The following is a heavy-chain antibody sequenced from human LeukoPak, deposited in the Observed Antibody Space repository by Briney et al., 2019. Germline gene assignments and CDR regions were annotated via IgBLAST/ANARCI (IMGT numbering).Heavy chain of an antibody. V-gene: IGHV3-11*01. CDR3: ARARSFGVVIGNWFDP. CDR1: GFTFSDYY. D-gene: IGHD3-3*01. J-gene: IGHJ5*02. CDR2: ISSSGSTI. Sequence: PGGSLRLSCAASGFTFSDYYMSWIRQASGKGLEWVSYISSSGSTIYYADSVKGRFTISRDNAKNSLYLQMNSLRAQDTAVYYCARARSFGVVIGNWFDPWGQGTLVTVSS.